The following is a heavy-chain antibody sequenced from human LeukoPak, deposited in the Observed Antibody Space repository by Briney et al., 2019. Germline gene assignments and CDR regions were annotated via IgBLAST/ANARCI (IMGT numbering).Heavy chain of an antibody. D-gene: IGHD2-2*01. J-gene: IGHJ4*02. CDR3: ARGVAVTSLIDY. CDR1: GGSISSSSYY. CDR2: LSYSGST. V-gene: IGHV4-61*01. Sequence: PSETLSLTCTVSGGSISSSSYYWNWIRQPPGKGLEWIGYLSYSGSTKYNPSLKSRVTISVDTSKNQFSLRLSSVTAADTAVYFCARGVAVTSLIDYWGQGMLVTVSS.